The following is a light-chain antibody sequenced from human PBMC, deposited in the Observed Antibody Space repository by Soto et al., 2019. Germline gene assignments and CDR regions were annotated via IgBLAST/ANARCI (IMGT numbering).Light chain of an antibody. CDR3: SSYTSDTTLV. J-gene: IGLJ3*02. Sequence: QSALTQHASVSGSPGQSITLSCTGTSSDIGGYNYVSWYQQHPGKAPKLMIYDVNSRPSGVSNRFSGSKSGNTASLTISGLQAEDEADYYCSSYTSDTTLVFGGGTKLTVL. CDR2: DVN. CDR1: SSDIGGYNY. V-gene: IGLV2-14*01.